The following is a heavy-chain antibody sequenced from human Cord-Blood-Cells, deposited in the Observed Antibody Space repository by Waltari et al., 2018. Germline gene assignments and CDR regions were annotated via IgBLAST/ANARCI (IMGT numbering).Heavy chain of an antibody. CDR3: ARVGYCSSTSCYTGRWYFDL. CDR1: GGSFSGYY. V-gene: IGHV4-34*01. Sequence: QVQLQQWGAGLLKPSETLSLPCAVYGGSFSGYYWSWIRQPPGKGLEWIGEINHSGSTNYNPSLKSRVTISVDTSKNQFSLKLSSVTAADTAVYYCARVGYCSSTSCYTGRWYFDLWGRGTLVTVSS. D-gene: IGHD2-2*02. CDR2: INHSGST. J-gene: IGHJ2*01.